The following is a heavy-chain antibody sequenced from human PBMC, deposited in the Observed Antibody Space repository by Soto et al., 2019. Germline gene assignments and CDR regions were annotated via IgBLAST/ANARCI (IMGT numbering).Heavy chain of an antibody. J-gene: IGHJ5*02. V-gene: IGHV3-21*01. CDR2: ISSSSSYI. D-gene: IGHD5-18*01. Sequence: LRLSCAASGFTFSSYSMNWVRQAPGKGLEWVSSISSSSSYIYYADSVKGRFTISRDNAKNSLYLQMNSLRAEDTAVYYCARDGDTAMTPDWFDPWGQGTLVTVSS. CDR1: GFTFSSYS. CDR3: ARDGDTAMTPDWFDP.